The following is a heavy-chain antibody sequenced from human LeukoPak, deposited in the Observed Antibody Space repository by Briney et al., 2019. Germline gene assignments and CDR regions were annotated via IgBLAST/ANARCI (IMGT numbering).Heavy chain of an antibody. D-gene: IGHD6-6*01. Sequence: ASVKVSCKASGYTFTDCYMHWVRQAPGQGLEWMGWINANSGATKYAQMFLGRVTMTRDTSISTAYMELSRLRSDDTAVYYCARDLGTVWQLVQNAFDIWGQGTMVTVSS. CDR1: GYTFTDCY. J-gene: IGHJ3*02. CDR3: ARDLGTVWQLVQNAFDI. CDR2: INANSGAT. V-gene: IGHV1-2*02.